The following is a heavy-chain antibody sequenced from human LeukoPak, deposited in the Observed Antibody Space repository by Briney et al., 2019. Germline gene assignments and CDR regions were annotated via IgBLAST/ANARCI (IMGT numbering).Heavy chain of an antibody. CDR2: ISGSGGST. CDR3: ANTPTYDFWSGYYPY. CDR1: GFTFSSYA. J-gene: IGHJ4*02. V-gene: IGHV3-23*01. D-gene: IGHD3-3*01. Sequence: GGSLRLSCAASGFTFSSYAMSWVRQAPGKGLEWVSAISGSGGSTYSADSVKGRFTTSRDNSKNTLYLQMNSLRAEDTAVYYCANTPTYDFWSGYYPYWGQGTLVTVSS.